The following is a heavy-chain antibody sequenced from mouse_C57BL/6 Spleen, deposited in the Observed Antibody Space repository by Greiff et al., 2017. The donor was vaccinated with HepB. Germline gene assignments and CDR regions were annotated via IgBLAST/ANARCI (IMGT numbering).Heavy chain of an antibody. CDR3: AREEGYGNPFAY. J-gene: IGHJ3*01. Sequence: EVQLQESGPGLVKPSQSLSLTCSVTGYSITSGYYWNWIRQFPGNKLEWMGYISYDGSNNYNPSLKNRISITRDTSKNQFFLKLNSVTTEDTATYYCAREEGYGNPFAYWGQGTLVTVSA. V-gene: IGHV3-6*01. D-gene: IGHD2-1*01. CDR2: ISYDGSN. CDR1: GYSITSGYY.